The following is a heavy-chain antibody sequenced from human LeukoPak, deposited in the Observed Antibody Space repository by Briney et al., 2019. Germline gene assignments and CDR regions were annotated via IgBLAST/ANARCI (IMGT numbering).Heavy chain of an antibody. Sequence: SETLSLTCTVSGYSISSGYYWAWIRQPPGEGLEWIGSIYSSGFTSYKPSLKSRLTISVDTSKNQFSLKLSSVTAADTAVYYCARNRYYYGSRNYGVPTWFDPWGQGTLVTVSS. CDR1: GYSISSGYY. J-gene: IGHJ5*02. D-gene: IGHD3-10*01. CDR2: IYSSGFT. CDR3: ARNRYYYGSRNYGVPTWFDP. V-gene: IGHV4-38-2*02.